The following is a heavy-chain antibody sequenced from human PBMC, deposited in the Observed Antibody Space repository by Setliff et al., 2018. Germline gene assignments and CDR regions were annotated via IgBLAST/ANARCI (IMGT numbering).Heavy chain of an antibody. V-gene: IGHV4-4*07. D-gene: IGHD3-3*01. CDR3: ARERQGGFLEWSPLDP. J-gene: IGHJ5*02. Sequence: LSLTCSVSGGLIYDHWWTWVRQPAGEEFQWIGRVYSDGDTEYNPSLKSRVTISVDTSNNQFSLHLTSVTAADTARYFCARERQGGFLEWSPLDPWGQGILVTSPQ. CDR1: GGLIYDHW. CDR2: VYSDGDT.